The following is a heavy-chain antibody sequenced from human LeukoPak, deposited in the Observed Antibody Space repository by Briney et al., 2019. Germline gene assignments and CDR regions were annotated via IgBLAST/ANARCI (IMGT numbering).Heavy chain of an antibody. CDR1: GFTFSSYW. D-gene: IGHD4-23*01. Sequence: GGSLRLSCAASGFTFSSYWMSWVRQAPGKGLEWVSAISGSGGSTYYADSVKGRFTISRDNSKNTLYLQMNSLRAEDTAVYYCAKDQGFFATVAYFDYWGQGTLVTVSS. V-gene: IGHV3-23*01. CDR3: AKDQGFFATVAYFDY. J-gene: IGHJ4*02. CDR2: ISGSGGST.